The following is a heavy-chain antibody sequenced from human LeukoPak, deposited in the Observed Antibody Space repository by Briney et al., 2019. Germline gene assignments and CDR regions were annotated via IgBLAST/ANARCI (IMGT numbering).Heavy chain of an antibody. CDR2: IYYSGST. Sequence: SETLSLTCTVSGGSISSYYWSWLRQPPGKGLEWIGYIYYSGSTNYNPSLKSRVTISVDTSKNQFSLKLSSVTAADTAVYYCARGRYSYGSTYYYYGMDVWGQGTTVTVSS. CDR3: ARGRYSYGSTYYYYGMDV. V-gene: IGHV4-59*01. J-gene: IGHJ6*02. CDR1: GGSISSYY. D-gene: IGHD5-18*01.